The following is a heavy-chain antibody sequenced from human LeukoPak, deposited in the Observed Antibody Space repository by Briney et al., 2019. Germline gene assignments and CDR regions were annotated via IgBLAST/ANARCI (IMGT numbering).Heavy chain of an antibody. J-gene: IGHJ4*02. Sequence: ASVKVSCKASGYTFTGCYMHWVRQAPGQGLEWMGWINPNSGGTNYAQKFQGRVTMTRDTSISTAYMELSRLRSDDTAVYYCARDLGYCSGGSCLIFDYWGQGTLVTVSS. CDR2: INPNSGGT. V-gene: IGHV1-2*02. CDR3: ARDLGYCSGGSCLIFDY. D-gene: IGHD2-15*01. CDR1: GYTFTGCY.